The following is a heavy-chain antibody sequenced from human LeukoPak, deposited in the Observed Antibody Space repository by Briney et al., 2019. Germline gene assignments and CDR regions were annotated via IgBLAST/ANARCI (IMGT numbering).Heavy chain of an antibody. CDR3: ARGRSYGFDFDS. V-gene: IGHV4-61*01. CDR2: KYYSGGT. Sequence: PSETLSLTCDVSGVSINTCCYYWTWTRQPPGKGLEWIGYKYYSGGTRYNSSPRGRLTISLDSSKNQFSLGLTSVTAADTAVYYCARGRSYGFDFDSWGPGTLVIVSS. J-gene: IGHJ4*02. D-gene: IGHD5-18*01. CDR1: GVSINTCCYY.